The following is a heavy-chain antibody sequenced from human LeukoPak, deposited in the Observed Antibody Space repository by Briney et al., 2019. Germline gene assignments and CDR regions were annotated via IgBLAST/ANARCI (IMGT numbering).Heavy chain of an antibody. J-gene: IGHJ5*02. Sequence: SGGSLRLSCAASGFTFSSYSMNWVRQAPGKGLEWVSSISSSSSYIYYADSVKGRFTISRDNAKNSLYLQMNSLRAEDTAVYYCARASGYGTNWSDPWGQGTLVTVSS. D-gene: IGHD5-12*01. V-gene: IGHV3-21*01. CDR1: GFTFSSYS. CDR3: ARASGYGTNWSDP. CDR2: ISSSSSYI.